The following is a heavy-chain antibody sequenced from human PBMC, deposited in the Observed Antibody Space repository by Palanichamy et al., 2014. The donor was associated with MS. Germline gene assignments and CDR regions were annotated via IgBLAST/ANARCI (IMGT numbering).Heavy chain of an antibody. J-gene: IGHJ5*02. Sequence: EVQLEEPGGGLVQPGGSLRLSCAAPGFSLSEYWMTWVRQAPGKGLEWVANIKPDGTARHYVDSVKGRFTISRDNAQKSLYLQMNDLREEDTALYYCARDEFASGSHFSWGQGTLVTVSS. D-gene: IGHD3-10*01. CDR3: ARDEFASGSHFS. CDR1: GFSLSEYW. CDR2: IKPDGTAR. V-gene: IGHV3-7*03.